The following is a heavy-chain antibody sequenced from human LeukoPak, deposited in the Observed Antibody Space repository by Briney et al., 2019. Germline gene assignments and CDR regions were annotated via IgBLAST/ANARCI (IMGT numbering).Heavy chain of an antibody. CDR3: ARDRRRELLHAFDI. J-gene: IGHJ3*02. D-gene: IGHD1-26*01. CDR1: GGSISSSSYY. Sequence: SETLSLTCTVSGGSISSSSYYWGWIRQPPGKGLEWIGSIYYSGSTYYNPSLKSRVTISVDTSKNQFSLKLSSVTAADTAVFYCARDRRRELLHAFDIWGQGTMVTVSS. V-gene: IGHV4-39*02. CDR2: IYYSGST.